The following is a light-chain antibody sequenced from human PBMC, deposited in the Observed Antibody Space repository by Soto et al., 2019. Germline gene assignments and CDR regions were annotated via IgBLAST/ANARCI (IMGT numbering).Light chain of an antibody. V-gene: IGLV2-23*02. CDR1: SSDFGSYNL. Sequence: QSALTQPASVSGSPGQSIPISCTGTSSDFGSYNLVSWYQQHPGKANKLMIYEVSKRPSGVSIRFSGSKSGNTASLTIFGFQAEDEADYYCFSYAGSSTPYVFGTGTKVTVL. CDR2: EVS. J-gene: IGLJ1*01. CDR3: FSYAGSSTPYV.